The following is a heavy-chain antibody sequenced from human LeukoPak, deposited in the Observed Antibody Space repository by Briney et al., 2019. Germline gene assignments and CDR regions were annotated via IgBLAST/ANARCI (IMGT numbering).Heavy chain of an antibody. V-gene: IGHV4-4*07. D-gene: IGHD6-19*01. CDR1: GGSMNGYY. CDR3: ARGYGSGWYFGD. Sequence: SETLSLTCAVSGGSMNGYYWSWIRQPAGKGLEWIGRIYSGGNTNYNPSLRSRIAMSVDTSKNHFSLKLSSVTAADTAVYYCARGYGSGWYFGDWGQGTLVTVSS. CDR2: IYSGGNT. J-gene: IGHJ4*02.